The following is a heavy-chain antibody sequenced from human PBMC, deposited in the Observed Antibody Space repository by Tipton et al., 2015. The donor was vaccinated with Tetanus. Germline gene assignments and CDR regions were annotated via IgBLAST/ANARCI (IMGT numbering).Heavy chain of an antibody. CDR2: ISSDESTT. CDR3: AKEALGVLNL. V-gene: IGHV3-74*03. CDR1: GFTFSNYW. D-gene: IGHD1-14*01. Sequence: SLRLSCAASGFTFSNYWMHWVRQVPGKGLVWVSVISSDESTTKYADPVKGRFTISRDNSKNTLSLQLNSLRADDTAIYYCAKEALGVLNLWGNGTTVIVSS. J-gene: IGHJ6*04.